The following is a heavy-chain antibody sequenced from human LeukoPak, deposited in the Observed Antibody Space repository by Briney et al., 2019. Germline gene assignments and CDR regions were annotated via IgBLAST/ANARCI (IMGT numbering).Heavy chain of an antibody. V-gene: IGHV4-4*02. Sequence: SETLSLTCAVSGGSISSSTNWWSWVRQPPGKGLEWIGEIYHSGGTNDNPSLKSLITISVDKSQNQFSLKISSRTAAATADYYCATTGYYCIDVWGKGTPGTVSS. D-gene: IGHD1-1*01. CDR2: IYHSGGT. CDR1: GGSISSSTNW. J-gene: IGHJ6*03. CDR3: ATTGYYCIDV.